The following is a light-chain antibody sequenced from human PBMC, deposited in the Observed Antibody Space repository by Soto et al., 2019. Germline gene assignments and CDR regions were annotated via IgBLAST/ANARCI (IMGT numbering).Light chain of an antibody. CDR1: QSVRSNY. J-gene: IGKJ4*01. V-gene: IGKV3-20*01. Sequence: EIVLTQSPDTLSLSPGERATLSCRASQSVRSNYLAWYQQKPGQAPRFLIYDASSRATGIPDRFSDSGSGTDFTFTISRLEPEDFAVYYCQQYGSSPLTFGGGTKVDI. CDR3: QQYGSSPLT. CDR2: DAS.